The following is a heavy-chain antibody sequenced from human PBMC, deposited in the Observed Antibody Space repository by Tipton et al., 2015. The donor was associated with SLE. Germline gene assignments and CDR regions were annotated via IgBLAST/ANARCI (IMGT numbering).Heavy chain of an antibody. J-gene: IGHJ6*02. Sequence: TLSLTCTVSGASISSYYWSWIRQPPGKGLEWIGYVYDIEFTNYNPSLKSRVTISLDTSKNHFSLELTSVTAADTAVYYCARQRLRLLSPLDSWGQGTTVTVSS. CDR1: GASISSYY. V-gene: IGHV4-59*08. CDR2: VYDIEFT. CDR3: ARQRLRLLSPLDS. D-gene: IGHD3-16*01.